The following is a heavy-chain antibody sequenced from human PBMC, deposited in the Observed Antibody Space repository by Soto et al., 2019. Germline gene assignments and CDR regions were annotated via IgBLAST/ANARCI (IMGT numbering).Heavy chain of an antibody. V-gene: IGHV3-23*01. CDR3: AKEGTQPGAIAAAGSAYYYYGMDV. D-gene: IGHD6-13*01. CDR2: ISGSGGGT. J-gene: IGHJ6*01. CDR1: GFTFSSYA. Sequence: EVQLLESGGGLVQPGGSLRLSCAASGFTFSSYAMTWVRQAPGKGLEWVSAISGSGGGTDYADSVKGRFTISRDNSKNTLYLHMNSLSAEDTAVYYCAKEGTQPGAIAAAGSAYYYYGMDVWGQGTTVTVSS.